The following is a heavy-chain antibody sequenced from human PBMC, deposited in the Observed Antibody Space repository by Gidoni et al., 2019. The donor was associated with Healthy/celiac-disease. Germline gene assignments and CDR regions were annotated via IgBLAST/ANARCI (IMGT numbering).Heavy chain of an antibody. CDR3: AKEYCSSTSCYTGFDY. D-gene: IGHD2-2*02. V-gene: IGHV3-23*01. J-gene: IGHJ4*02. CDR2: ISGSGGST. Sequence: EVQLLESGGGLVQPGGSLRLSCAASGFTFSSYAMSWVRQAPGKGLEGVSAISGSGGSTYYADSVKGRFTISRDNSKNTLYLQMNSLRAEDTAVYYCAKEYCSSTSCYTGFDYWGQGTLVTVSS. CDR1: GFTFSSYA.